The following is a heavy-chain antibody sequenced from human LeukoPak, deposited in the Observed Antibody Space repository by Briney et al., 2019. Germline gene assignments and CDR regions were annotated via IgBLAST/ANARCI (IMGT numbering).Heavy chain of an antibody. CDR1: GGSISSYY. CDR3: ARDWKRMLWFGEPIPYYFDY. D-gene: IGHD3-10*01. J-gene: IGHJ4*02. Sequence: PSETLSLTCTVSGGSISSYYWSWIRQPAGKGLEWIGRIYTSGSTNYNPSLKSRVTMSVDTSKNQFSLKLSSVTAADTAVYYCARDWKRMLWFGEPIPYYFDYWGQGTLVTVSS. V-gene: IGHV4-4*07. CDR2: IYTSGST.